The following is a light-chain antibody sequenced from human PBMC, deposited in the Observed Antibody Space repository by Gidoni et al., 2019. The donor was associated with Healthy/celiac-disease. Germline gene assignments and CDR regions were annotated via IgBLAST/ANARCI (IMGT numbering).Light chain of an antibody. CDR1: QSVLYSSNNKNY. Sequence: VSLGERATINCKSSQSVLYSSNNKNYLAWYQQKPGQPPKLLIYWASTRESGVPDRFSGSGSGTDFTLTISSLQAEDVAVYYCQQYYSTPYTFXQXTKLEIK. CDR2: WAS. V-gene: IGKV4-1*01. J-gene: IGKJ2*01. CDR3: QQYYSTPYT.